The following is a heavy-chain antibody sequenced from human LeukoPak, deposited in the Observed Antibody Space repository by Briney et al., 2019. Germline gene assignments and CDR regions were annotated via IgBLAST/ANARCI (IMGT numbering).Heavy chain of an antibody. D-gene: IGHD4-23*01. CDR2: ISAYNGNT. V-gene: IGHV1-18*01. CDR1: GYTFTSYG. J-gene: IGHJ6*03. Sequence: ASVKVSCKASGYTFTSYGISWVRQAPGQGLEWMGWISAYNGNTNYAQKLQGRVTMTTDTSTSTAYMELRSLRSDDTAVYYCARATGGTSVYYYYYYYMDVWGKGTTVTVSS. CDR3: ARATGGTSVYYYYYYYMDV.